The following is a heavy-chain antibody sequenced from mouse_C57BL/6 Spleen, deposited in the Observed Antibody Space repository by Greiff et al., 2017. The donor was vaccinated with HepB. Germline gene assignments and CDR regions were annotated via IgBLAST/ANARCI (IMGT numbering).Heavy chain of an antibody. CDR1: GYSITSGYY. V-gene: IGHV3-6*01. D-gene: IGHD1-1*01. CDR2: ISYDGSN. J-gene: IGHJ1*03. Sequence: EVKLQESGPGLVKPSQSLSLTCSVTGYSITSGYYWNWIRQFPGNKLEWMGYISYDGSNNYNPSLKNRISITRDTSKNQFFLKLNSVTTEDTATYYCARGEITTVVATNFDVWGTGTTVTVSS. CDR3: ARGEITTVVATNFDV.